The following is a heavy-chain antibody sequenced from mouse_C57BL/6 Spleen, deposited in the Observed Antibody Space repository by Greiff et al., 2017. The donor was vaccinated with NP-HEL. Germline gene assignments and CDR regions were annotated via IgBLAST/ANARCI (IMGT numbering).Heavy chain of an antibody. CDR3: AGAAQATGAMDY. V-gene: IGHV1-55*01. J-gene: IGHJ4*01. CDR2: IYPGSGST. Sequence: QVQLKQSGAELVKPGASVKMSCKASGYTFTSYWITWVKQRPGQGLEWIGDIYPGSGSTNYNEKFKSKATLTVDTSSSTAYMQLSSLTSEDSAVYYCAGAAQATGAMDYWGQGTSVTVSS. CDR1: GYTFTSYW. D-gene: IGHD3-2*02.